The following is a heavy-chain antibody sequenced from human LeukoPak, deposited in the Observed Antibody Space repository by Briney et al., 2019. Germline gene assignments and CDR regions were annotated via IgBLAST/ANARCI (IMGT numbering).Heavy chain of an antibody. CDR1: GGPIRTLH. CDR3: AREEVPHGFDI. CDR2: IYYSGST. V-gene: IGHV4-59*11. Sequence: PSETLSLTCSVCGGPIRTLHWSWLREPPGKGLDYIGYIYYSGSTNYNPPLKSRVAMSLDPSKNQFSLKLSSVTAADTAVYYCAREEVPHGFDIWGQGTMVTVSS. J-gene: IGHJ3*02.